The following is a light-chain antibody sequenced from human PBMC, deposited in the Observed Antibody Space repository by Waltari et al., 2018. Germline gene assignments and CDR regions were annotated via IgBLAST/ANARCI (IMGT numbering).Light chain of an antibody. CDR3: SSYAGSNNFV. CDR2: EVS. V-gene: IGLV2-8*01. CDR1: SSDVGGYNY. Sequence: QSALTQPPSASGSPGQSVTISCTGTSSDVGGYNYVSWYQQHPGKAPQLMIYEVSKRPSGVPVRFSGSKSGNTASLTVSGLQAEDEADYYCSSYAGSNNFVFGTGTKVTVL. J-gene: IGLJ1*01.